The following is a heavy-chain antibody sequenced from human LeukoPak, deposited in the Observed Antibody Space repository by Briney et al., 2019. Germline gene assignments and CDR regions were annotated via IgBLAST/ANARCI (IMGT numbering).Heavy chain of an antibody. V-gene: IGHV4-39*01. D-gene: IGHD2-2*01. CDR1: GGSISSSSYY. Sequence: SETLSLTCTVSGGSISSSSYYWGWIRQPPGKGLEWIGSIYYSGSTYYNPSLKSRVTISVDTSKNQFSLNLSSVTAADTAVYYCARQALRLPAAGGWFDPWGQGTLVTVSS. CDR2: IYYSGST. CDR3: ARQALRLPAAGGWFDP. J-gene: IGHJ5*02.